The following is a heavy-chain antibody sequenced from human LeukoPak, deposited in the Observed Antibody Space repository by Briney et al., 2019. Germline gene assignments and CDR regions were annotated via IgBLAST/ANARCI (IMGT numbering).Heavy chain of an antibody. CDR1: VGSTGISSYC. Sequence: SETLSLTCTVSVGSTGISSYCWGWTRHPPGKGLEGIGRIDYSGSTYYNPSLKSRVTISVDTSKNQFSLKLSSVTAADTAVYYCARGGYYYGSGSYENYFDYWGQGTLVTVSS. D-gene: IGHD3-10*01. V-gene: IGHV4-39*07. J-gene: IGHJ4*02. CDR3: ARGGYYYGSGSYENYFDY. CDR2: IDYSGST.